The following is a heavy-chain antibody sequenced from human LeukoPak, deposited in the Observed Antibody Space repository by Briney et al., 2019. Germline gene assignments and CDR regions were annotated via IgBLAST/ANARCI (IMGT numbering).Heavy chain of an antibody. CDR2: ISGSGGNT. CDR1: GSIFSSYA. V-gene: IGHV3-23*01. CDR3: AKGTAVGATTSFDF. Sequence: GGSLRLSCAVSGSIFSSYAMSWVRQAPGKGLEWVSGISGSGGNTYYADSVKGRFTISRDNSKNTLYVQLNSLRAEDTAVYYCAKGTAVGATTSFDFWGQGTLVTVSS. D-gene: IGHD1-26*01. J-gene: IGHJ4*02.